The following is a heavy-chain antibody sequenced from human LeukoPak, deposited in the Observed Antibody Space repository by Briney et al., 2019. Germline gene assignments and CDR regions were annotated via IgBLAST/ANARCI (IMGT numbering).Heavy chain of an antibody. Sequence: SQTLSLTCAISGDSFSSSSAAWNWIRQSPSRGLEWLGRTYYRSKWYNDYAVSVKSRITLNPDTSKNQFSLQLNSVTPEDTAVYYCARADYGGAKSYYYGMNVWGQGTTVTVSS. V-gene: IGHV6-1*01. CDR1: GDSFSSSSAA. D-gene: IGHD4-23*01. CDR2: TYYRSKWYN. CDR3: ARADYGGAKSYYYGMNV. J-gene: IGHJ6*02.